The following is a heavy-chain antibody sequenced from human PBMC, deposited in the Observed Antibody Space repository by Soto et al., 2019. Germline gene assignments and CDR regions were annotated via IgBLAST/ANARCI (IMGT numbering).Heavy chain of an antibody. CDR2: IYYSGST. J-gene: IGHJ4*02. V-gene: IGHV4-39*02. CDR1: CGPISSSSYY. CDR3: ARLSSGSYLVDY. D-gene: IGHD1-26*01. Sequence: SETLSLTCTVSCGPISSSSYYWGWIRQPPGKGLEWIGSIYYSGSTYYNPSLKSRVTISVDTSKNHFSLKLSSVTAADTAVYYCARLSSGSYLVDYWGQGTLVTVSS.